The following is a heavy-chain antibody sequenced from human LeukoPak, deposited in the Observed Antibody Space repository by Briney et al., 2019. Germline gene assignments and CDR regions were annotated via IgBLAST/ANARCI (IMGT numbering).Heavy chain of an antibody. V-gene: IGHV3-23*01. CDR3: AKGRVLGYCSSTSCYTGY. J-gene: IGHJ4*02. D-gene: IGHD2-2*02. CDR1: GFTFSRHA. CDR2: ISGTGGST. Sequence: GGSLRLSCAASGFTFSRHAMSWVRQAPGSGLEWVSGISGTGGSTYYSDSVKGRFTISRDNSKKTLYLQMDSLRVEDTAVYYCAKGRVLGYCSSTSCYTGYWGQGTLVTVSS.